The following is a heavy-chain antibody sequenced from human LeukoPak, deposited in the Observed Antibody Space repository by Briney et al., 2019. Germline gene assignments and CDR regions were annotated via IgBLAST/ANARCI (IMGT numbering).Heavy chain of an antibody. CDR1: GGSISNYY. CDR2: IYSSGST. Sequence: PSETLSLTCTVSGGSISNYYWSWIRQPPGKGLEWIGYIYSSGSTNYNPSLKSRVTISVDTSKNQFSLRLTSATATDTAVYYCARRWSSSWADAFDIWGQGTMVTVSS. D-gene: IGHD6-13*01. J-gene: IGHJ3*02. CDR3: ARRWSSSWADAFDI. V-gene: IGHV4-59*08.